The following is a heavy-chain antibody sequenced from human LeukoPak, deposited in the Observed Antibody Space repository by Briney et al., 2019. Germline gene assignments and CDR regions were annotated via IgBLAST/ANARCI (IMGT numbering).Heavy chain of an antibody. CDR1: GFIFSSYG. D-gene: IGHD3-22*01. J-gene: IGHJ4*02. Sequence: PGGSLRLSCAASGFIFSSYGMHWVRQAPGKGLEWVAFIRYDGSNKYYADSVKGRFTISRDNSKNTLYLQMNSLRAEDTAVYYCAKEMNYYDSSGYGDYWGQGTLVTVSS. CDR2: IRYDGSNK. CDR3: AKEMNYYDSSGYGDY. V-gene: IGHV3-30*02.